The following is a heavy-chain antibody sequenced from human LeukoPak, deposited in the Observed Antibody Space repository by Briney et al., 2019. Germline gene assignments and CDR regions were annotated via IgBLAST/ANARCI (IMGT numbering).Heavy chain of an antibody. D-gene: IGHD3-10*01. J-gene: IGHJ5*02. CDR2: ISWNSGSI. V-gene: IGHV3-9*01. CDR1: GFTFDDYA. Sequence: GRSLRLSCAASGFTFDDYAMHWARQAPGKGLEWVSGISWNSGSIGYADSVKGRFTISRDNAKNSLYLQMNSLRAEDTALYYCAKDRVNTMVRGVGWFDPWGQGTLVTVSS. CDR3: AKDRVNTMVRGVGWFDP.